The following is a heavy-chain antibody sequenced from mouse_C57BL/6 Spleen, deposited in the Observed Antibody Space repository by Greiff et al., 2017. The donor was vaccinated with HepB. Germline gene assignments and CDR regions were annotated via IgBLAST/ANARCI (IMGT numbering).Heavy chain of an antibody. D-gene: IGHD1-1*01. CDR3: ARAYGSSPLFDY. CDR1: GFTFSSYA. Sequence: EVKLVESGGGLVKPGGSLKLSCAASGFTFSSYAMSWVRQTPEKRLEWVATISDGGSYTYYPDNVKGRFTISRDNAKNNLYLQMSHLKSEDTAMYYCARAYGSSPLFDYWGQGTTLTVSS. CDR2: ISDGGSYT. V-gene: IGHV5-4*03. J-gene: IGHJ2*01.